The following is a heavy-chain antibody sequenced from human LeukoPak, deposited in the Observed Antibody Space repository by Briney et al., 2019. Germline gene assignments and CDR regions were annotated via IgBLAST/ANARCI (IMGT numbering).Heavy chain of an antibody. D-gene: IGHD1-26*01. V-gene: IGHV4-59*01. CDR1: GSSYY. CDR2: ISYSGST. Sequence: SETLSLTCTVSGSSYYWSWIRQPPGKGLEWIGYISYSGSTDYNPSLKSRVTILVDTSKNQVSLTLNSVTAADTAVYYCARSRAFNSGAFDPWGQGSLVTVSS. J-gene: IGHJ5*02. CDR3: ARSRAFNSGAFDP.